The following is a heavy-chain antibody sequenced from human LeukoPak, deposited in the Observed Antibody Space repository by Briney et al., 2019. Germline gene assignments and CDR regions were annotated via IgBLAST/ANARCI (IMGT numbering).Heavy chain of an antibody. CDR1: GFTFSNYG. D-gene: IGHD6-13*01. J-gene: IGHJ3*02. CDR3: ARTLSWYRDPFDI. CDR2: IWYDGSNK. V-gene: IGHV3-33*01. Sequence: GGSLRLSCAASGFTFSNYGMHWVRQAPGKGLEWVTVIWYDGSNKYYADSVKGRFTISRDNSKNTLYLQMNSLSAEDTAVYCCARTLSWYRDPFDIWGQGTMVTVSS.